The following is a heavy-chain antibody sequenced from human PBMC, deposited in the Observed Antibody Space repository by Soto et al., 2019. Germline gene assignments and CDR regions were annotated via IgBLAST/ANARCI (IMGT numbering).Heavy chain of an antibody. D-gene: IGHD5-12*01. CDR1: GFTFSSYA. CDR2: ISGSGGST. CDR3: AKDLNSGYDYGY. Sequence: GGSLRLSTAASGFTFSSYAMSWVRQAPGKGLEWVSAISGSGGSTYYADSVKGRFTISRDNSKNTLYLQMNSLRAEDTAVYYCAKDLNSGYDYGYWGQGTLVTVSS. J-gene: IGHJ4*02. V-gene: IGHV3-23*01.